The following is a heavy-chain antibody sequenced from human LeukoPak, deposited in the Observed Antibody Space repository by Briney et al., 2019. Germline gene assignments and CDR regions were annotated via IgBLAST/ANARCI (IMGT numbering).Heavy chain of an antibody. CDR1: GYTFTSYD. Sequence: ASVKASCKASGYTFTSYDINWVRQATGQGLEWMGWMNPNSGNTGYAQKFQGRVTITRNTSISTAYMELSSLRSEDTAVYYCARALYCGGDCYFGYYYYYYMDVWGKGTTVTVSS. J-gene: IGHJ6*03. CDR2: MNPNSGNT. D-gene: IGHD2-21*01. V-gene: IGHV1-8*03. CDR3: ARALYCGGDCYFGYYYYYYMDV.